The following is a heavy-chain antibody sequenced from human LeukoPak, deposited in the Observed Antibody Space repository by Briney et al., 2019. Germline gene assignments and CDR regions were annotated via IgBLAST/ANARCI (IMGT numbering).Heavy chain of an antibody. CDR1: GASISSETW. D-gene: IGHD3-10*01. Sequence: SETLSLTCAVSGASISSETWWNWVRQPPGKGLEWIGEIYHGGSANYNPSLKSRVTISLDKSKNQFFLELTSVTAADTAVYYCAKHGSGSYQGYWGQGTLVTVSS. CDR3: AKHGSGSYQGY. CDR2: IYHGGSA. V-gene: IGHV4-4*02. J-gene: IGHJ4*02.